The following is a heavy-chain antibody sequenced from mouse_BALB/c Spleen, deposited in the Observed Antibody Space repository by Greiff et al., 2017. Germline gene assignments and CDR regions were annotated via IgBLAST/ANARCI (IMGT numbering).Heavy chain of an antibody. CDR1: GFTITDYY. Sequence: EVQLQQSGAELVRPGASVKLSCKASGFTITDYYMHWVKQRPEQGLEWIGWIDPENGNTIYDPKFQGKASITADTSSNTAYLQLSSLTSEDTAVYYCARANGGVRFAYWGQGTLVTVSA. V-gene: IGHV14-1*02. J-gene: IGHJ3*01. D-gene: IGHD4-1*01. CDR2: IDPENGNT. CDR3: ARANGGVRFAY.